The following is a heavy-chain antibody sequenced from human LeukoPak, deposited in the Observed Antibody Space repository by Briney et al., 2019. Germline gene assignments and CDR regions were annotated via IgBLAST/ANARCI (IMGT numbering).Heavy chain of an antibody. J-gene: IGHJ4*02. CDR1: GYTFTGYY. Sequence: ASVKVSCKASGYTFTGYYMHWVRQAPGQGLEWMGRINPNSGGTNYAQKFQGRVTMTRDTSNSTAYMELSRLRSDDTAVYYCARVFGGSSAPCGYFDYWGQGTLVTVSS. D-gene: IGHD1-26*01. CDR3: ARVFGGSSAPCGYFDY. CDR2: INPNSGGT. V-gene: IGHV1-2*06.